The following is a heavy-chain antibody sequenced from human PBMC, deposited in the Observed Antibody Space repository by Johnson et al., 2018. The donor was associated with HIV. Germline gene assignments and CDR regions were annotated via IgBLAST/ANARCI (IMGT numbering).Heavy chain of an antibody. D-gene: IGHD3-16*01. J-gene: IGHJ3*02. CDR3: AKTGGGAALDS. CDR2: ISSSGTTI. CDR1: GFTVSSNY. V-gene: IGHV3-11*04. Sequence: QVLLVESGGGLIQPGGSLRLSCAASGFTVSSNYMSWIRQAPGKGLEWVSCISSSGTTIYYADSVKGRFTISRDNAKNSLYLQMSSLRVDDTAVYYCAKTGGGAALDSWGQGTMVTVSS.